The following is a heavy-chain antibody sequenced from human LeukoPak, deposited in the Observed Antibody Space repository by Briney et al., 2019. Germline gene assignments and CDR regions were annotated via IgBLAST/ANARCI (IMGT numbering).Heavy chain of an antibody. V-gene: IGHV1-2*02. J-gene: IGHJ4*02. CDR1: GYTFTGYY. CDR2: INPNSGGT. Sequence: ASVKVSCKASGYTFTGYYIHWVRQAPGQGLEWMGWINPNSGGTKYAQKFQGRVSVTRDTSISTVYMELSSLRSEDTAVYYCARWRGTYNYFDYWGQGTLVTVSS. D-gene: IGHD1-26*01. CDR3: ARWRGTYNYFDY.